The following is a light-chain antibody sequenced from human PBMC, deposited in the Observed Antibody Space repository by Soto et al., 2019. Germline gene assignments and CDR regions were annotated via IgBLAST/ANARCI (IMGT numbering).Light chain of an antibody. CDR1: QSVRSSY. Sequence: EIVLTQSPGPLSLSPGERATLSCRASQSVRSSYLAWYQQKPGQAPRLLIYGASSRATGIPDRFSGSGSGTDFTLSISRLEPEDLAVYFCLQYGRSPRTFGQGTKV. J-gene: IGKJ1*01. V-gene: IGKV3-20*01. CDR2: GAS. CDR3: LQYGRSPRT.